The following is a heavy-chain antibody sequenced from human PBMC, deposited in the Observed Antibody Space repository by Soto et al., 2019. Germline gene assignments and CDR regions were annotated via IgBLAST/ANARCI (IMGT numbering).Heavy chain of an antibody. CDR2: IHGSGST. J-gene: IGHJ3*02. CDR1: GVSISDNY. D-gene: IGHD6-19*01. CDR3: ARITVSSGWSYAFDI. Sequence: SETLSLTCTVSGVSISDNYWTWIRQPAGKGLEWIGRIHGSGSTSYNPSLKTRLTMSVDTSNNLISLRLTSVTAADTAVYYCARITVSSGWSYAFDIWGQGTMVTVSS. V-gene: IGHV4-4*07.